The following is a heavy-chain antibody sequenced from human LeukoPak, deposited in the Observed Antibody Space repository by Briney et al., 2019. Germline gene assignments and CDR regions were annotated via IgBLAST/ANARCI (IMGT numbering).Heavy chain of an antibody. D-gene: IGHD6-13*01. CDR3: ARSGIAAAGISYYFDY. Sequence: SETLSLTPTVSGGATSGYDGSWIRQPPGKGREGLGDIYYSGSTNYNPSLKSRVTISVDKSKNQFSLKLSSVTAADTAVYYCARSGIAAAGISYYFDYWGQGTLVTVSS. CDR1: GGATSGYD. CDR2: IYYSGST. J-gene: IGHJ4*02. V-gene: IGHV4-59*01.